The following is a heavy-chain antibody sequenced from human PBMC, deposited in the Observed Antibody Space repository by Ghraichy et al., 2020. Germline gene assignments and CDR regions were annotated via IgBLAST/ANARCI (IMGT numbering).Heavy chain of an antibody. CDR1: AINFDAFA. CDR3: AKDDRRKPVGANRLGYFDQ. J-gene: IGHJ4*02. V-gene: IGHV3-9*01. Sequence: GGSLRLSCTGSAINFDAFAMHWVRQPPGKGLDWVSGISYNSDSLAYADSVKGRFTISRDNVKNFFYLQMNSLRAEDTALYYCAKDDRRKPVGANRLGYFDQWGQATLVTVSS. D-gene: IGHD4/OR15-4a*01. CDR2: ISYNSDSL.